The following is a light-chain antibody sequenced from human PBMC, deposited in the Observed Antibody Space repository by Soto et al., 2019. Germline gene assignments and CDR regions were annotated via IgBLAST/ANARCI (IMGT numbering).Light chain of an antibody. CDR3: QQRSNFLT. V-gene: IGKV3-11*01. CDR1: QSVSSY. Sequence: EIVLTQSPATLSSSPGERATLSCRASQSVSSYLAWYQQKPGQAPRLLIYDASNRATGIPARFSGSGSGTDFTLTISSLEPEDFAVYYCQQRSNFLTFGGGTKVDIK. J-gene: IGKJ4*01. CDR2: DAS.